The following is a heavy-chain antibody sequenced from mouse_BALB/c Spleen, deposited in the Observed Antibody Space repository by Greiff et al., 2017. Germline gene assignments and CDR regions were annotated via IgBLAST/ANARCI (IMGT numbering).Heavy chain of an antibody. J-gene: IGHJ4*01. D-gene: IGHD1-1*01. CDR2: INSNGGST. Sequence: EVMLVESGGGLVQPGGSLKLSCAASGFTFSSYGMSWVRQTPDKRLELVATINSNGGSTYYPDSVKGRFTISRDNAKNTLYLQMSSLKSEDTAMYYCARDPYYYGSSYYAMDYWGQGTSVTVSS. V-gene: IGHV5-6-3*01. CDR3: ARDPYYYGSSYYAMDY. CDR1: GFTFSSYG.